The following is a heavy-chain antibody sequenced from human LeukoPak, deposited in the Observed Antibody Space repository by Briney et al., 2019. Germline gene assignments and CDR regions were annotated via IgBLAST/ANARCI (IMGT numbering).Heavy chain of an antibody. CDR1: GGSISSYY. Sequence: SETLSLTCTVSGGSISSYYWSWIRKPPGKGLEGIGYIYYSGSTNYNPSLKSRVTISVDTSKNQFSLKLSSVTAADTAVYYCARVASGSRPDFDYWGQGTLVTVSS. D-gene: IGHD1-26*01. J-gene: IGHJ4*02. V-gene: IGHV4-59*01. CDR3: ARVASGSRPDFDY. CDR2: IYYSGST.